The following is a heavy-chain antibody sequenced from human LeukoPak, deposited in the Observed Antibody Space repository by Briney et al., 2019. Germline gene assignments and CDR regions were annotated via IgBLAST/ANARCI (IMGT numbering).Heavy chain of an antibody. CDR2: ISINSNYI. Sequence: PGGSLRLSCAASGFTFSSYSMNWVRQAPGQGLEWVSSISINSNYIYYADSMKGRFTISRDNSKNTLYLQMNSLRAEDTAVYYCARVLYGRFDPWGQGTLVTVSS. V-gene: IGHV3-21*04. CDR1: GFTFSSYS. CDR3: ARVLYGRFDP. D-gene: IGHD2/OR15-2a*01. J-gene: IGHJ5*02.